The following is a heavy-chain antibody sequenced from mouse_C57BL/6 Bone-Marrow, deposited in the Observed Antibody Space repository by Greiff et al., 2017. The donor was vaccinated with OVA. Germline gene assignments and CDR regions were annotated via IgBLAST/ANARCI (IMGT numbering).Heavy chain of an antibody. Sequence: QVQLQQPGAELVKPGASVKLSCKASGYTFTSYWMQWVKQRPGQGLEWIGEIDPSDGYTNYNQKFKGKATLTVDTSSRTAYMHLSSRTSADSAVYDCAREDYYVPYYFDYWGQGTTLTVSS. CDR2: IDPSDGYT. CDR1: GYTFTSYW. D-gene: IGHD1-1*01. J-gene: IGHJ2*01. CDR3: AREDYYVPYYFDY. V-gene: IGHV1-50*01.